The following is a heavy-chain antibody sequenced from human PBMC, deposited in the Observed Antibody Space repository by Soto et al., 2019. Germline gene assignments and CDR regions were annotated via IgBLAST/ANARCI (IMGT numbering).Heavy chain of an antibody. CDR2: IDWEDEK. J-gene: IGHJ4*02. V-gene: IGHV2-70*01. Sequence: GPTLVNPTQTLTLTCSFSGFSLSTLGMSVSWIRQPPGKALEWLALIDWEDEKYFSTSLQTRLSIFKDSSKSHVLLTITNVGPLDSATYFCARVSGSFQKGFDSWGQGALVTVSS. CDR3: ARVSGSFQKGFDS. CDR1: GFSLSTLGMS. D-gene: IGHD1-26*01.